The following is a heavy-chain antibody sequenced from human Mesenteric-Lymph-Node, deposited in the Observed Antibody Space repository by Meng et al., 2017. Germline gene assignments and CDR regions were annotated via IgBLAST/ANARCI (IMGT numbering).Heavy chain of an antibody. CDR2: TYYRSKWYN. CDR3: ARDSSSSAYSPFDY. CDR1: GDSVSSNSAA. J-gene: IGHJ4*02. D-gene: IGHD3-22*01. Sequence: QVPLPQSGPGRVKPSQTLSLTRALSGDSVSSNSAAWNWIRQSPSRGLEWLGRTYYRSKWYNDYAVSVKSRITINPDTSKNQFSLQLNSVTPEDTAVYYCARDSSSSAYSPFDYWGQGTLVTVSS. V-gene: IGHV6-1*01.